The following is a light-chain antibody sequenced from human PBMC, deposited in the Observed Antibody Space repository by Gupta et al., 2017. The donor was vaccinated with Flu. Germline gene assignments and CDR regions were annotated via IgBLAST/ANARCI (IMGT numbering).Light chain of an antibody. J-gene: IGKJ1*01. Sequence: EIVLTQSPGTLSLSPGERATLSCRASQSVSATHLAWYQHKPGQAPRLLIYGASSRATDIPDRFSGSASATDFTLTSSRLETEDFAVYYFQHYTSRTFGQGTKVEIK. CDR1: QSVSATH. CDR3: QHYTSRT. CDR2: GAS. V-gene: IGKV3-20*01.